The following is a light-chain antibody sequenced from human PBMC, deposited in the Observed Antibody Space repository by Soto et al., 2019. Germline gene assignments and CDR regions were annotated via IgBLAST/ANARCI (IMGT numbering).Light chain of an antibody. CDR1: QSVSSSY. CDR2: GAS. V-gene: IGKV3-20*01. Sequence: EFVLTQCPGTLSLSPGERATLSCRASQSVSSSYLAWYQQKPGQAPRPLIYGASSRAIGIPDRFSGSGSGTDFTLTISRQEPEDFAVYYCQQYGSSPWTFGQGTKVEIK. CDR3: QQYGSSPWT. J-gene: IGKJ1*01.